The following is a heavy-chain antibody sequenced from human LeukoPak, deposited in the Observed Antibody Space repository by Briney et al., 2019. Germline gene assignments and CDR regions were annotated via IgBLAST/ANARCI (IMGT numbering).Heavy chain of an antibody. CDR3: AKELDTIFFDY. CDR1: GFIFRRYT. J-gene: IGHJ4*02. D-gene: IGHD1-1*01. CDR2: INGKDTL. Sequence: GGSLRLSCATSGFIFRRYTIHWVRQAPGKGLEWVSLINGKDTLFYADSVKGRFTVSRDNTKGSVYLRMSSLTTEDTAVYYCAKELDTIFFDYWGQGTLVTVSS. V-gene: IGHV3-43*01.